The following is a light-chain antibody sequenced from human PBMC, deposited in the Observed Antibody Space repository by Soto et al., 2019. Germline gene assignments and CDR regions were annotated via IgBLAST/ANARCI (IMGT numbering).Light chain of an antibody. V-gene: IGLV2-8*01. Sequence: SALTKPPSASGSPGQSVTISCTGTSSDVGGYNYVSWYQQHPGKAPKLMIYEVSKRPSGVPDRFSGFKSGNTASLTVSGLQAEDEADYYCSSYAGGNNYVSGTGTKVTVL. J-gene: IGLJ1*01. CDR2: EVS. CDR3: SSYAGGNNYV. CDR1: SSDVGGYNY.